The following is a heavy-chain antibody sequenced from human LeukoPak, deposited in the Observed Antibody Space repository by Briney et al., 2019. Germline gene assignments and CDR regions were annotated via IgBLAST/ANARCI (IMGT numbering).Heavy chain of an antibody. Sequence: WASVKVSCKASGGTFSSYAISWVRQAPGQGLEWMGGIIPIFGTANYAQKFQGRVTITADESTSTAYMELSSLRSEDTAVYYCARGGYSYFWTGGRELDYWGQGTLVTVSS. D-gene: IGHD3/OR15-3a*01. V-gene: IGHV1-69*13. CDR3: ARGGYSYFWTGGRELDY. CDR1: GGTFSSYA. CDR2: IIPIFGTA. J-gene: IGHJ4*02.